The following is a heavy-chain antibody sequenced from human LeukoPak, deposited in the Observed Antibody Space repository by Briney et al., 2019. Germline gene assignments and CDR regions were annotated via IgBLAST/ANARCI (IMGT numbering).Heavy chain of an antibody. D-gene: IGHD2-21*02. CDR1: GGSITSSRYY. CDR3: ARHVSSDLRIVVVTSDWYFDL. J-gene: IGHJ2*01. CDR2: IYYSGST. Sequence: PSETLSLTCSVSGGSITSSRYYWGWIRLSPGGGLEWIGTIYYSGSTYYNPSLRSRVTISADTSKNQFSLNLSPVTAADTAVYYCARHVSSDLRIVVVTSDWYFDLWGRGTLVTVSS. V-gene: IGHV4-39*01.